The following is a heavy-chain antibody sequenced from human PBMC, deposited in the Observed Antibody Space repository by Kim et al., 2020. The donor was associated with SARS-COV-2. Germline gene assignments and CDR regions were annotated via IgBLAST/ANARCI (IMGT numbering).Heavy chain of an antibody. CDR3: ARNPPYYYDSSGYYSGPDY. Sequence: GGSLRLSCAASGFTFSSYAMHWVRQAPGKGLEWVAVISYDGSNKYYADSVKGRFTISRDNSKNTLYLQMNSLRAEDTAVYYCARNPPYYYDSSGYYSGPDYWGQGTPLTLSS. CDR1: GFTFSSYA. V-gene: IGHV3-30*04. CDR2: ISYDGSNK. J-gene: IGHJ4*02. D-gene: IGHD3-22*01.